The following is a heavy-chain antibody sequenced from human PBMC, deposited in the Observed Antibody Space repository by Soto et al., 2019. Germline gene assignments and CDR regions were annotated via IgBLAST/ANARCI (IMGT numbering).Heavy chain of an antibody. CDR3: AREVGAAYSYYGMDV. CDR2: ISYDGGKK. D-gene: IGHD2-15*01. J-gene: IGHJ6*02. V-gene: IGHV3-30-3*01. Sequence: QVQLVESGGGVVQPGTSLRLSCAASGFTFNSYAMHWVRQAPGKGLEWVAVISYDGGKKYYADSVKGRFTCSRDTSKNTLYLQMNSLRAEDTAIYYCAREVGAAYSYYGMDVWGQGTTVTVSS. CDR1: GFTFNSYA.